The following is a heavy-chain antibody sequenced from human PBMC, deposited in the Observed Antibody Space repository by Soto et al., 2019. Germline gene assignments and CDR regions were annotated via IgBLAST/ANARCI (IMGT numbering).Heavy chain of an antibody. CDR1: GYTFPSHG. D-gene: IGHD6-19*01. V-gene: IGHV1-18*01. Sequence: ASVKVSCKASGYTFPSHGISRVRQAPGQGIKWMGSISAYNGNTNYAQKLQGRVTMTTDTSTSTAYMELRSLRSDDTAVYYCARSPEQWLVANAMDFWGQGTTVTVFS. CDR3: ARSPEQWLVANAMDF. CDR2: ISAYNGNT. J-gene: IGHJ6*02.